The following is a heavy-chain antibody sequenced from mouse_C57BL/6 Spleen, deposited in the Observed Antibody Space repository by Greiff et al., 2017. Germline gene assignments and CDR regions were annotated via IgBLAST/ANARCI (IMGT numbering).Heavy chain of an antibody. V-gene: IGHV1-19*01. Sequence: EVQLQQSGPVLVKPGASVQMSCKASGYTFTDYYMNWVKQSHGKSLEWIGVINPYNGGTSYNQKFTGKATLTVDKSSSTAYIELNSLTSEDSAVYYCARQGGSAWFAYWGQGTLVTVSA. CDR3: ARQGGSAWFAY. D-gene: IGHD1-1*02. CDR1: GYTFTDYY. CDR2: INPYNGGT. J-gene: IGHJ3*01.